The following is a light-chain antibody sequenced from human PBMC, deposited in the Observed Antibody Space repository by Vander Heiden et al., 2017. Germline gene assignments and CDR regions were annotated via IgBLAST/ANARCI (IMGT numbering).Light chain of an antibody. CDR1: SSNIGAGYG. CDR3: QSYDSSLSVV. V-gene: IGLV1-40*01. Sequence: QSVLTQPPSVSGAPGQRIIISCTGRSSNIGAGYGVNWYQQLPGTAPKLLIYANTNRPSGVPDRFSGSKSGTSASLAITGLQAEDEADYYCQSYDSSLSVVFGGGTKLTVL. J-gene: IGLJ2*01. CDR2: ANT.